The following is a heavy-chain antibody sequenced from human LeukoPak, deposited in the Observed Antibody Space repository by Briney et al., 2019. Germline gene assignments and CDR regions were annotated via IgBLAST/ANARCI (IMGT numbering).Heavy chain of an antibody. J-gene: IGHJ4*02. V-gene: IGHV1-69*02. CDR1: GGTFSSYT. CDR3: ARGGYGYPFDY. CDR2: IILILGIA. Sequence: GASVKVSCKAPGGTFSSYTIRWVRQAPGQGLEWMGRIILILGIANYAQKFQGRVTITADKSTSTAYMELSSLRSEDTAVYYCARGGYGYPFDYWGQGTLVTVSS. D-gene: IGHD5-18*01.